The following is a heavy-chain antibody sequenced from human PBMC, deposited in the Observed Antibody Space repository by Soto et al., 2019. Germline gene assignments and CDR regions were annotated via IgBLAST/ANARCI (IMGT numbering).Heavy chain of an antibody. D-gene: IGHD3-3*01. CDR1: GGTFSGSYG. V-gene: IGHV1-69*06. CDR2: IIPIFGTA. CDR3: ARAVVTIPRYNWFDP. J-gene: IGHJ5*02. Sequence: QVQLVQSGAEVKKPGSSVKVSCKAPGGTFSGSYGISWVRQAPGQGLEWMGGIIPIFGTANYAQKFQGRVTITADKSTSTAYMELSSLRSEDTAVYYCARAVVTIPRYNWFDPWGQGTLVTVSS.